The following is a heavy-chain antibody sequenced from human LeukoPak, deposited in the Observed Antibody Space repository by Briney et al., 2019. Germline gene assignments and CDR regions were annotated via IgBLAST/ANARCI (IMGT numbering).Heavy chain of an antibody. D-gene: IGHD2-2*01. CDR1: GFTFSDYY. V-gene: IGHV3-11*03. Sequence: PGGSLRLSCAASGFTFSDYYTSWIRQAPGKGLEWISYISSRGTYSNYADSVKGRFTISRDDFENSLYLQMNSLRVEDTAVYYCARSLRRDCDSTSCWAALDIWGHGTMVTVSS. J-gene: IGHJ3*02. CDR2: ISSRGTYS. CDR3: ARSLRRDCDSTSCWAALDI.